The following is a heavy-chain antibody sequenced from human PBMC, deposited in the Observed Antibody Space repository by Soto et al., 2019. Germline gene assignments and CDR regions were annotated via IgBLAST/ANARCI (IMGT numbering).Heavy chain of an antibody. V-gene: IGHV2-5*02. D-gene: IGHD2-8*02. Sequence: QITLKESGPTLVKPTQTLTLTCTFSGFSLSTSGVGVGWIRQPPGKALEWLSLIYWDDDKRYSPSLKSRLTITKDTAKNQVILTMTNMDPVDTATYYCAHRRGVPYQDYWGQGTLVTVSS. CDR3: AHRRGVPYQDY. CDR1: GFSLSTSGVG. J-gene: IGHJ4*02. CDR2: IYWDDDK.